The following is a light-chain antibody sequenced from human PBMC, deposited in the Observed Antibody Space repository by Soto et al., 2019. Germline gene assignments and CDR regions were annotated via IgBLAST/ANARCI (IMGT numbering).Light chain of an antibody. CDR3: QQYHNLPPWT. V-gene: IGKV3-15*01. J-gene: IGKJ1*01. Sequence: EIVMTQSPATLSVSPGGGATLSCRASQSISGTLAWYQQRPGQAPRLLIYGASTRATGIPARFSGSGSGTEFTLTISSLQSEDFAVYHCQQYHNLPPWTFGQGTKVDI. CDR2: GAS. CDR1: QSISGT.